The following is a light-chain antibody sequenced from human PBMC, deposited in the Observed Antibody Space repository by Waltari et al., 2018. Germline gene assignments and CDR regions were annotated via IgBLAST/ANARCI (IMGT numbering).Light chain of an antibody. CDR3: QQGNSYPLT. Sequence: IQMSQSPSSLSASVGDRVTITCRASQGISSYLNWYQQKPGKAPKLLIYYANSLASGVPSRFSGSGSGTEFTLTISSLQPEDFATYYCQQGNSYPLTFCGGTKVEIK. V-gene: IGKV1-13*02. CDR2: YAN. CDR1: QGISSY. J-gene: IGKJ4*01.